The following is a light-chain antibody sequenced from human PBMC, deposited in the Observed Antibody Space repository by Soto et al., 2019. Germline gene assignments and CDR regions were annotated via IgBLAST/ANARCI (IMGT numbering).Light chain of an antibody. CDR3: QQYNNWPPWT. V-gene: IGKV3-15*01. Sequence: EIVMTQSPATLSVSPGERATLSCRASQSVSSNLGWYQQKPGQAPRLLIYGASTRATGVPARFSGSGPGTEFTLTISSLQSEDFAVYYCQQYNNWPPWTFGQGTKVEIK. CDR1: QSVSSN. CDR2: GAS. J-gene: IGKJ1*01.